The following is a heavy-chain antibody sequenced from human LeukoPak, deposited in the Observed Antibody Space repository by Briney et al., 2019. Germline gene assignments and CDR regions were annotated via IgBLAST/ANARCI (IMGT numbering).Heavy chain of an antibody. J-gene: IGHJ4*02. CDR3: AREDIVMVIAATYFDY. V-gene: IGHV3-30*04. D-gene: IGHD2-15*01. CDR2: ISSDEGFT. Sequence: TGRSLRLSCAASGFTFSSYAMHWVRQAPGKGLEWVADISSDEGFTKYADSVKGRFTISRDNSMNTLYLHMDSLRPEDSALYYCAREDIVMVIAATYFDYWGQGTLVTVSS. CDR1: GFTFSSYA.